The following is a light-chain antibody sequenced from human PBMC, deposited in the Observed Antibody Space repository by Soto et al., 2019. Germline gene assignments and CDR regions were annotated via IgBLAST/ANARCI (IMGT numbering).Light chain of an antibody. V-gene: IGLV2-11*01. Sequence: QSVLTQPRSVSGSPGQSVTISCTGTSSDVGGYNYVSWYQQHPGKAPKLMIYDVSKRPSGVPDRFSGSKSGNTASLTISGLQAEDAADYYCCSYAGSYTYVVFGGGTQLTVL. J-gene: IGLJ2*01. CDR3: CSYAGSYTYVV. CDR1: SSDVGGYNY. CDR2: DVS.